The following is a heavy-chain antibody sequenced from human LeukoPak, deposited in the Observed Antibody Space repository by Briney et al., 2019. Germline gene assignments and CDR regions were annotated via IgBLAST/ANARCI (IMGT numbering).Heavy chain of an antibody. CDR2: IILIFGTA. V-gene: IGHV1-69*13. CDR3: AQGGNAFDI. Sequence: GASVKVSCKASGGTFISYAISWVRQAPGQGLERMGGIILIFGTANYAQKFQGRVTITAGESTSTAYMELSSLRSEDTAVYYCAQGGNAFDIWGQGTMVTVSS. CDR1: GGTFISYA. J-gene: IGHJ3*02. D-gene: IGHD3-16*01.